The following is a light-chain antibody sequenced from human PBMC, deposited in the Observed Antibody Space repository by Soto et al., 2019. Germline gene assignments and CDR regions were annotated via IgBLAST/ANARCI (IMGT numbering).Light chain of an antibody. CDR1: SSDFGGYNY. Sequence: QSALTQPRSVSGSPGQSVTISCTGTSSDFGGYNYVSWYQQHPGKAPKLMIYDVTKRPSGVPDRFSGSKSGNTASLTISGLQAEDEADYSCCSYAVTDVLFGGGTKLTVL. J-gene: IGLJ2*01. CDR2: DVT. V-gene: IGLV2-11*01. CDR3: CSYAVTDVL.